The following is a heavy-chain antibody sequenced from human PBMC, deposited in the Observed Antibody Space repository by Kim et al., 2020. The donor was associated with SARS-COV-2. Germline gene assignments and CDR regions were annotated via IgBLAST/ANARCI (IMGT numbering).Heavy chain of an antibody. D-gene: IGHD1-1*01. V-gene: IGHV3-74*01. Sequence: GGSLRLSCAASGFTFSSYWMHWVRQAPGKGLVWVSRINSDGSSTSYADSVKGRFTISRDNAKNTLYLQMNSLRAEDTAVYYCARDLVSRKTTYYYYGMDVWGQGTTVIVSS. J-gene: IGHJ6*02. CDR3: ARDLVSRKTTYYYYGMDV. CDR2: INSDGSST. CDR1: GFTFSSYW.